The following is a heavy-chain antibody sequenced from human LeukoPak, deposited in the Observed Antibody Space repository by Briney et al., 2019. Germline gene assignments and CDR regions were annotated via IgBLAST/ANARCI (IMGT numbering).Heavy chain of an antibody. V-gene: IGHV3-7*01. CDR1: GFTFSSYW. Sequence: GGSLRLSCAASGFTFSSYWMSWVRQAPGKGLEWVANIKQGGSEKYYVDSVKGRFTISRDNAKNSLYLQMNSLRAEDTAVYYCARESYDILTGYRTWNYFDYWGQGTLVTVSS. CDR2: IKQGGSEK. D-gene: IGHD3-9*01. CDR3: ARESYDILTGYRTWNYFDY. J-gene: IGHJ4*02.